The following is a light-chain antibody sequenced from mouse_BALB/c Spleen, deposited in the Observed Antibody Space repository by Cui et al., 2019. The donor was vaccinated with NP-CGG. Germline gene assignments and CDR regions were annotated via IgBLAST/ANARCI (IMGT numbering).Light chain of an antibody. CDR3: ALWYSNHWV. CDR2: GTN. J-gene: IGLJ1*01. Sequence: QAVVTQASPLTTSPGETVTLTCRSSTGAVTTSNYANWVQEKPDHLFTGLIGGTNNRPPGVPARFSGSLIGDKAALTITGAQTEDEAVYFCALWYSNHWVFGGGTKLTVL. V-gene: IGLV1*01. CDR1: TGAVTTSNY.